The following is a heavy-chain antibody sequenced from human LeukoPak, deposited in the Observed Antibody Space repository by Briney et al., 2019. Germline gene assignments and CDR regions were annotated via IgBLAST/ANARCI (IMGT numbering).Heavy chain of an antibody. J-gene: IGHJ4*02. V-gene: IGHV4-59*01. CDR3: ARDSSGWYGRTNYFDY. CDR2: IYYSGST. D-gene: IGHD6-19*01. Sequence: SETLSLTCTVSGGSISSYYWSWIRQPPGKGLEWIGYIYYSGSTNYNPSLKSRATISVDTSKNQFSLKLSSVTAADTAVYYCARDSSGWYGRTNYFDYWGQATLVTVSS. CDR1: GGSISSYY.